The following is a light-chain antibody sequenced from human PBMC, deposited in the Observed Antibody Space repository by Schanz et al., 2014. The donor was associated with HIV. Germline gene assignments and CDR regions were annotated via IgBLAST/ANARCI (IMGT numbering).Light chain of an antibody. J-gene: IGLJ2*01. CDR1: SSDVGGYNY. CDR2: DVT. CDR3: QSYDSSLSGVL. V-gene: IGLV2-14*03. Sequence: QSALTQPASVSGSPGQSITISCTGTSSDVGGYNYVSWYQQHPGKAPKLIIYDVTKRPSGVPDRFSGSKSGTSASLAITGLQDEDEADYYCQSYDSSLSGVLFGGGTKLTVL.